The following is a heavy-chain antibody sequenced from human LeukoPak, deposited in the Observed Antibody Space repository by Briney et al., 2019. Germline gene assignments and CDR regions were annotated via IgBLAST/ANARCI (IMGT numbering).Heavy chain of an antibody. D-gene: IGHD2-2*01. CDR3: AREGGCSSSWYSDY. CDR2: ISSTSIYT. Sequence: GGSLRLSCAASGFTFSDYYMSWIRQAPGKGLEWVSDISSTSIYTNYADSVKGRFTISRDNAKNSLYLQMNSLRAEDTAVYYCAREGGCSSSWYSDYWGQGTLVTVSS. J-gene: IGHJ4*02. V-gene: IGHV3-11*05. CDR1: GFTFSDYY.